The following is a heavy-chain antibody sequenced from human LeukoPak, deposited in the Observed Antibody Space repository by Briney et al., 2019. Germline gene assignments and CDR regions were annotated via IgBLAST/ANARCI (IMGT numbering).Heavy chain of an antibody. CDR3: ARDLRTTVDYYYYYMDV. Sequence: ASVKVSCKASGYTFTSYYMHWVRQAPGQGLEWMGIINPSGGSTSYAQKFQGRVTMTRDTSTSTIYMELSSLRSEDTAVYYCARDLRTTVDYYYYYMDVWGKGTTVTVSS. D-gene: IGHD4-11*01. CDR1: GYTFTSYY. CDR2: INPSGGST. V-gene: IGHV1-46*01. J-gene: IGHJ6*03.